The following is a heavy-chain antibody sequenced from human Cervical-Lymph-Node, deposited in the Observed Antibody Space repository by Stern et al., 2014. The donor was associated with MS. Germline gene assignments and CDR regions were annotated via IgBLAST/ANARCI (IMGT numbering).Heavy chain of an antibody. Sequence: VQLVQSGGGVVQPGRSLRLSCAASGFTFSSYAMHWVRQAPGKGLEWVAVISYDGSNKYYADSVKGRFTISRDNSKNTLYLQMNSLRAEDTAVYYCARDRHSSGYTAFDYWGQGTLVTVSS. J-gene: IGHJ4*02. CDR3: ARDRHSSGYTAFDY. CDR1: GFTFSSYA. D-gene: IGHD6-19*01. V-gene: IGHV3-30*01. CDR2: ISYDGSNK.